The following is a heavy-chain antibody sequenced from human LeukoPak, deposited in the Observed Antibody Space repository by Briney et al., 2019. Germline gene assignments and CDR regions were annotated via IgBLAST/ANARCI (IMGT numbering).Heavy chain of an antibody. D-gene: IGHD3-22*01. Sequence: PGRSLRLSCAASGFTFSSYAMHWVHQAPGKGLEWVAVISYDGSNKYYADSVKGRFTISRDNFKNTLYLQMNSLRAEDTAVYYCARDGDSSGYYPNSFDYWGQGTLVTVSS. CDR2: ISYDGSNK. CDR3: ARDGDSSGYYPNSFDY. V-gene: IGHV3-30-3*01. J-gene: IGHJ4*02. CDR1: GFTFSSYA.